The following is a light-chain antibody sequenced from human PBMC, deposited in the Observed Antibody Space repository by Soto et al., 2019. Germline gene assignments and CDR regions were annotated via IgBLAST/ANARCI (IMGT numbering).Light chain of an antibody. CDR2: GAS. CDR1: QSVSSN. J-gene: IGKJ1*01. Sequence: EIVMTQSPATLSVSPGERATLSCRASQSVSSNLAWYQQKPGQAPRLLIYGASTRATGIPARFSGSGSGTEFTRTISSLQSEDFAVYYCQQYNNWPGTFGQGTQVEIK. CDR3: QQYNNWPGT. V-gene: IGKV3-15*01.